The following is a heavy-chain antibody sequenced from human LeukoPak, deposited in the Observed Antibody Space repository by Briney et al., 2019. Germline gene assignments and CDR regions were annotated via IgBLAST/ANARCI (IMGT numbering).Heavy chain of an antibody. J-gene: IGHJ4*02. V-gene: IGHV1-69*05. CDR1: GGTFTNYA. CDR2: IIPIFSTA. Sequence: ASVTVSFTASGGTFTNYAISWVRQAPGQGPGRMGGIIPIFSTASYAQKFQGRDTLTTDESTSTDYMELRTLRSADTAVSSFSRDLGDSFDYWGEGGLVGVSS. D-gene: IGHD3-10*01. CDR3: SRDLGDSFDY.